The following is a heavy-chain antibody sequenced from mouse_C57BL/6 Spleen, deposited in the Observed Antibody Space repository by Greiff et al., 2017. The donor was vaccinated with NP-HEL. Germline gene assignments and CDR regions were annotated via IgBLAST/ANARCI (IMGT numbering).Heavy chain of an antibody. D-gene: IGHD2-12*01. Sequence: VQLQQSGPELVKPGASVKIPCKASGYTFTDYNMDWVKQSHGKSLEWIGDINPNNGGTIYNQKFKGKATLTVDKSSSTAYMELRSLTSEDTAVYYCARWGLLPLRYAMDYWGQGTSVTVSS. CDR3: ARWGLLPLRYAMDY. CDR1: GYTFTDYN. J-gene: IGHJ4*01. V-gene: IGHV1-18*01. CDR2: INPNNGGT.